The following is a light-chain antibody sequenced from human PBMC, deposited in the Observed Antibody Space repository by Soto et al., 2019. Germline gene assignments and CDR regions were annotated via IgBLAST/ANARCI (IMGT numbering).Light chain of an antibody. CDR2: AAS. Sequence: DIQLTQSPSFLSASVGDRVTITCRASQGISSYLAWYQQKPGKAPKLLIYAASTLQSGVPSRFSGSASGTEFTLTISSLQPEHFAXXXCQQLNSYPFFGQGTRLEIK. CDR1: QGISSY. V-gene: IGKV1-9*01. J-gene: IGKJ5*01. CDR3: QQLNSYPF.